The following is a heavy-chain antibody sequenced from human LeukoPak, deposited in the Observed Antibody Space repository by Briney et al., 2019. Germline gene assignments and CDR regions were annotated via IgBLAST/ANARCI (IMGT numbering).Heavy chain of an antibody. CDR2: ISLYNGNT. D-gene: IGHD3-10*01. CDR3: ARNRGGMEGGLFYMDV. CDR1: GYTFTSYD. J-gene: IGHJ6*03. V-gene: IGHV1-18*01. Sequence: ASVKVSCKASGYTFTSYDITWVRQAPGQGLEWMGWISLYNGNTNYAQKIQGRVTMTTDTSTSTAYMELRSLRSDDTAVYYCARNRGGMEGGLFYMDVWGKGTTVTVSS.